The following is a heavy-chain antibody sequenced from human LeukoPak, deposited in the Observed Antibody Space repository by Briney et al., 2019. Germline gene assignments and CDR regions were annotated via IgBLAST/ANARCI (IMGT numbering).Heavy chain of an antibody. CDR3: ARETSEAFDI. Sequence: GGSLRLPCAASGFTFSYHWMTWVRQAPGKGLEWVANIKNDGAVKNYVDSVKGRFTISRDNAKNSLYLQMNSLRAEDTAVYYCARETSEAFDIWGQGTMVTVSS. J-gene: IGHJ3*02. CDR2: IKNDGAVK. V-gene: IGHV3-7*01. CDR1: GFTFSYHW.